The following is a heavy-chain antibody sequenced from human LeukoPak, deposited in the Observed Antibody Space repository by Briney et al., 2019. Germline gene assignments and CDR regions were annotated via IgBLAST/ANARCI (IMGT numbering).Heavy chain of an antibody. J-gene: IGHJ5*02. CDR1: GYRFTSYW. CDR3: ARRGSMNYDILTGYLQSSPNWFDP. V-gene: IGHV5-51*01. D-gene: IGHD3-9*01. Sequence: GESLHISWKGSGYRFTSYWIGWVRQMPGKGLEWMGIIYPGDSDTRYSPSFQGQVTISADKSISTAYLQWSSLKASDTAMYYCARRGSMNYDILTGYLQSSPNWFDPWGQGTLVTVSS. CDR2: IYPGDSDT.